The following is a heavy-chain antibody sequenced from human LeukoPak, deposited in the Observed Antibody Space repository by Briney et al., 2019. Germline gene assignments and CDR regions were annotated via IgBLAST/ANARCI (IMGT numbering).Heavy chain of an antibody. CDR3: AKGPQLGVRFADY. D-gene: IGHD3-3*01. V-gene: IGHV3-23*01. J-gene: IGHJ4*02. CDR1: GFTFSSYA. CDR2: ISDSGASA. Sequence: GGSLRLSCAASGFTFSSYAMNWVRQTPGKGLEWVSSISDSGASAYYADSVKGRFTISRDNSKNTLYLQMNSLRVEDTAVYYCAKGPQLGVRFADYWGQGTLVTVSS.